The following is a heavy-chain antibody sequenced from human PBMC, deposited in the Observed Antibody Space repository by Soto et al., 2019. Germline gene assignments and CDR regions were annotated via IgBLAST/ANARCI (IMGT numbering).Heavy chain of an antibody. CDR1: AASVSSGSYY. V-gene: IGHV4-61*01. Sequence: SETLSLTCTVSAASVSSGSYYWSWVRQPPGKGLEWIGYIYYSGSTNYNPSLKSRVTISVDTSKNQFSLKLSSVTAADTAVYYCARVTPDGMDVWGQGTTVTVSS. J-gene: IGHJ6*02. CDR3: ARVTPDGMDV. CDR2: IYYSGST.